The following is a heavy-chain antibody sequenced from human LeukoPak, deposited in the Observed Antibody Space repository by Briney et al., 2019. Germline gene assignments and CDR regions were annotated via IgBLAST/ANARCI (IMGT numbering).Heavy chain of an antibody. J-gene: IGHJ3*02. CDR1: GGSVSRYS. CDR3: ARGIVGTTHDAFDI. D-gene: IGHD1-26*01. V-gene: IGHV4-59*02. Sequence: SETLSLTCTVSGGSVSRYSWTWIRQPPGKGLEWIAHIYYSERTNNNPSLQSRVTISLDMSKNQFSLKLASVTAADTAVYYCARGIVGTTHDAFDIWGQGTMVTVSS. CDR2: IYYSERT.